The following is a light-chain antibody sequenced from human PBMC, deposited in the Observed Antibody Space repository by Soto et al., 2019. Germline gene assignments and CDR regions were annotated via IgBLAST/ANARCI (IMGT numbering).Light chain of an antibody. CDR1: SSDVGGYNY. V-gene: IGLV2-14*01. CDR3: SSYTSSSTPYV. Sequence: QSALTQPASVSGSPGQSITISCTGTSSDVGGYNYVSWYQQHPGKAPKLMIYEVSNRPSGVSNRFSGSKSGNTASLPISGLQAEDEADYYCSSYTSSSTPYVFGTGTKRTVL. CDR2: EVS. J-gene: IGLJ1*01.